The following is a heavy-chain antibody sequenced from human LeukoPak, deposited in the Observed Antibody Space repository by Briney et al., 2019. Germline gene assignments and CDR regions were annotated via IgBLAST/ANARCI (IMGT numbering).Heavy chain of an antibody. J-gene: IGHJ5*02. Sequence: AGGSLRLSCAASGFTFSSYAMSWVRQAPGKGLEWVSGISGSDGSTYYAGSVKGRFTISRDYSKNTLYVQMNSLRAEDTAVYYCAKARGFCSGGSCYNPFDPWGQGTLVTVSS. CDR3: AKARGFCSGGSCYNPFDP. CDR1: GFTFSSYA. V-gene: IGHV3-23*01. CDR2: ISGSDGST. D-gene: IGHD2-15*01.